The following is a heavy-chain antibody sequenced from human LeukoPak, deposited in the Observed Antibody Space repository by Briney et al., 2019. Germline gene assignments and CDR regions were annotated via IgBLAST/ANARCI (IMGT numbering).Heavy chain of an antibody. J-gene: IGHJ5*02. CDR3: PKSRSTPTNWFDP. CDR2: IGGSGDNT. V-gene: IGHV3-23*01. CDR1: GFTFTNYG. D-gene: IGHD2-2*01. Sequence: PGGSLRLSCAASGFTFTNYGMSWVRQAPGKGLEWISTIGGSGDNTYYGLSVKGRFTISRDNSKNTLYLQMSSLTAEDSAVYYCPKSRSTPTNWFDPWGPGTLVIVSS.